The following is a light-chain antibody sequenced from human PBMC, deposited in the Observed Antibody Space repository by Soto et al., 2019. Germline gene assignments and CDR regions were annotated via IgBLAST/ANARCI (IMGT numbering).Light chain of an antibody. Sequence: QSVLTQPPSASGTPGQRVTISCSGSNSNIGSNYVYWYQQLPGTAPKLLIYRNNQRPSGVPDRFSGSKSGTSASLAISGRRSEDEADYYCAAWDVSLSGVVFGGGTKLTVL. CDR1: NSNIGSNY. V-gene: IGLV1-47*01. CDR2: RNN. CDR3: AAWDVSLSGVV. J-gene: IGLJ2*01.